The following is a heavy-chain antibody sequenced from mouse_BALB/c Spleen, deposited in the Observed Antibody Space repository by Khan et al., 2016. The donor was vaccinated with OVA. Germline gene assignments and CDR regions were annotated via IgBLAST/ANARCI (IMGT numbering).Heavy chain of an antibody. CDR2: ISSGGST. Sequence: VELVESGGGLVKPGGSLKVSCAASGFTFSNYAMSWVRQTPEKRLEWVASISSGGSTYYPDSVKGRFSISRDNARNILYLQMSSLRSEDTAMYYCARDYWFVYWGQGTLVTVSA. V-gene: IGHV5-6-5*01. CDR3: ARDYWFVY. CDR1: GFTFSNYA. J-gene: IGHJ3*01.